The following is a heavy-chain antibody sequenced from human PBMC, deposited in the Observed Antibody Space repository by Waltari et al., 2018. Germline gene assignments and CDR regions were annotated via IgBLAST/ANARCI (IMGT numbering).Heavy chain of an antibody. J-gene: IGHJ1*01. CDR2: ITGSADNT. CDR3: AKVPYDNFWTGYFFFDL. Sequence: EEQLVESGGGVVQSGESLRLSCAASGFSFSNFAISWVRQVPGKGLELVSSITGSADNTYDADAVRGRFTISRDNSKNTLYLQMDGLRAEDTAIYYCAKVPYDNFWTGYFFFDLWGQGAQVTVSS. D-gene: IGHD3-3*01. CDR1: GFSFSNFA. V-gene: IGHV3-23*04.